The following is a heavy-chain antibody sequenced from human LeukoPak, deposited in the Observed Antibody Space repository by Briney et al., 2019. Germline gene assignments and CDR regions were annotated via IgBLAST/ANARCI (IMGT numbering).Heavy chain of an antibody. CDR1: GFTFSSYA. CDR3: AKAGGQWLVPTYFDY. D-gene: IGHD6-19*01. Sequence: PGGSLRLSCAASGFTFSSYAMSWVRQAPGKGLGWVSAISGSGGSTYYADSVKGRFTISRDNSKNTLYLQMNSLRAEDTAVYYCAKAGGQWLVPTYFDYWGQGTLVTVSS. CDR2: ISGSGGST. J-gene: IGHJ4*02. V-gene: IGHV3-23*01.